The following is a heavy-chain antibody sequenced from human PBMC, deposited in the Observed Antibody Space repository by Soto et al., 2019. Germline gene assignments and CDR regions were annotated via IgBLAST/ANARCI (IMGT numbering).Heavy chain of an antibody. D-gene: IGHD3-16*01. CDR2: ISAYNGNT. Sequence: AASVTVSCKASGYTFTSYGIIWVRQAPGQGLEWMGWISAYNGNTNYAQKLQGRVTMTTDTSTSTAYMELRSLRSDDTAVYYCARDLGQLHKRFDVWGQGTTVTVSS. J-gene: IGHJ6*02. CDR1: GYTFTSYG. V-gene: IGHV1-18*01. CDR3: ARDLGQLHKRFDV.